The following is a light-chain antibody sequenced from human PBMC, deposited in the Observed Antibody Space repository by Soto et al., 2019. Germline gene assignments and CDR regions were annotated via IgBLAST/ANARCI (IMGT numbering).Light chain of an antibody. CDR1: QSVSNNY. CDR2: GAS. Sequence: EIVLTQSPGTLSLSPGERATLSCRASQSVSNNYLAWYQQKPGQAPRLLIYGASSRATGIPDRFSGSGSGTDFTLTISRLEPEDFAVYYCQQYGSSITFGQGTKVDIK. V-gene: IGKV3-20*01. CDR3: QQYGSSIT. J-gene: IGKJ1*01.